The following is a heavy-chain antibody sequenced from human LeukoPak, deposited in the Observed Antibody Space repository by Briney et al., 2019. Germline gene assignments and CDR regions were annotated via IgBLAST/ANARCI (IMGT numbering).Heavy chain of an antibody. V-gene: IGHV3-21*01. J-gene: IGHJ5*02. CDR2: ISSSSSYI. CDR3: ARDYTRGIAARPLNWFDP. Sequence: GGSLRLSCAASGFTFSSYSMNWVRQAPGKGLEWVSSISSSSSYIYYADSVKGRFTISRDNAKNSLYLQMNSLRAEDTAVYYCARDYTRGIAARPLNWFDPWAREPWSPSPQ. CDR1: GFTFSSYS. D-gene: IGHD6-6*01.